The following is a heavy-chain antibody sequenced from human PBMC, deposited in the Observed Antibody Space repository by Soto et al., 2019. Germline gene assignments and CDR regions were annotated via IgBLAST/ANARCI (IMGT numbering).Heavy chain of an antibody. CDR3: AKATATGGGAFEI. D-gene: IGHD2-8*02. CDR1: GFICSSYD. J-gene: IGHJ3*02. V-gene: IGHV3-23*01. CDR2: ILVGGST. Sequence: EVQMLESGGGLAQPGGSLRLSCAVSGFICSSYDMSWVRQAPGKGLEWVSTILVGGSTHYEDSVKGRFTISRDTSRNTVYLQMNSLTAGDTAVYYCAKATATGGGAFEIYGQGTMVTVSS.